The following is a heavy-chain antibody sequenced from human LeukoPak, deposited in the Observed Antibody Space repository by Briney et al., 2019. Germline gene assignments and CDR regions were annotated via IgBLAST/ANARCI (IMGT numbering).Heavy chain of an antibody. CDR3: ARDISSRYFDL. V-gene: IGHV3-33*01. Sequence: PGGSLRLSCAASGFTFSSYGMHWVRQAPGKGLEWVAVVSYAVTNKYYADSVKGRFTISRDNSKNTLYLQMNSLRAEDTAVYYCARDISSRYFDLWGQGTLVTVSS. CDR1: GFTFSSYG. CDR2: VSYAVTNK. J-gene: IGHJ4*02.